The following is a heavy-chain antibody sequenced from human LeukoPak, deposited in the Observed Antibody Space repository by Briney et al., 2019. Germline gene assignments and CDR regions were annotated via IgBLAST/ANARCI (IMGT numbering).Heavy chain of an antibody. J-gene: IGHJ4*02. CDR3: ATARSGYYPYYFDY. CDR1: GGSISSHY. CDR2: IYYSGST. D-gene: IGHD3-22*01. V-gene: IGHV4-59*11. Sequence: PSETLSLTCTVSGGSISSHYWSWIRQPPGKGLEWIGYIYYSGSTNYNPSLKSRVTISVDTSKNQFSLKLSSVTAADTAMYYCATARSGYYPYYFDYWGQGTLVTVSS.